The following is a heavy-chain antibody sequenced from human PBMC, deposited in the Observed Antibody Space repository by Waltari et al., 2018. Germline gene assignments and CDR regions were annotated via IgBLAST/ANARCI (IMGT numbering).Heavy chain of an antibody. J-gene: IGHJ4*02. CDR1: GFSFRDYW. CDR2: IKRDGTKK. CDR3: ASHEGRVFEH. Sequence: EVQLVESGGGLVQPGGSLRLSCAASGFSFRDYWMSWVRQAPGKGLEWVANIKRDGTKKYYVDSVKGRFTSSKDNAKNSLYLQMSSLRAEDTAVYYCASHEGRVFEHWGQGILVTVSS. V-gene: IGHV3-7*01.